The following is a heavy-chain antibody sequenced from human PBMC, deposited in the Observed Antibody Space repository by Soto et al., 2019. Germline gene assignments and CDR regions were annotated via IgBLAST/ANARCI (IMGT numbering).Heavy chain of an antibody. CDR1: VFVVTDYY. CDR2: FLIGGDT. D-gene: IGHD3-3*01. Sequence: RGSLPFSCVSSVFVVTDYYMGWVRQAPGKGLEWVAVFLIGGDTHYGESVKGRFTISRDNSKNTLYLQMNSLRAEDTAVYYCAREPLWSGPLTLDAFDLWGQGTMVTVSS. CDR3: AREPLWSGPLTLDAFDL. V-gene: IGHV3-53*01. J-gene: IGHJ3*01.